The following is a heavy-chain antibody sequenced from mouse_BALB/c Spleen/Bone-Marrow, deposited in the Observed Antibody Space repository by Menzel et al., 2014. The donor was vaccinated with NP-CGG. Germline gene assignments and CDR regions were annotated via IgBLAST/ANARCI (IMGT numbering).Heavy chain of an antibody. CDR1: GYSFTTYW. V-gene: IGHV1S81*02. Sequence: QVQLKDSGAELVKPGASVRLSCKASGYSFTTYWIHWVKQRPGQGPEWIGEINPSNGRTNYNEKFKSKATLTVDKSSSTAYMQLSSLTSEDSAVYYCARYDGPAWFAYWGQGTLVTVSA. J-gene: IGHJ3*01. CDR3: ARYDGPAWFAY. CDR2: INPSNGRT. D-gene: IGHD2-3*01.